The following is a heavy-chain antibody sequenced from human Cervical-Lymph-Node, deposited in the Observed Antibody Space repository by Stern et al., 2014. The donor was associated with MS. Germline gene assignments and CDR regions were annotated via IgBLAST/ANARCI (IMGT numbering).Heavy chain of an antibody. V-gene: IGHV3-30*18. J-gene: IGHJ4*02. CDR3: AKAPIAMVGSYLDS. CDR1: GFTFSTYG. CDR2: ISFDGSKK. Sequence: QVQLVQSGGGVVQPGKSLRLSCAASGFTFSTYGMHWVRPAPGKGLEWVTFISFDGSKKYFADAVKGRFATSRDNSKDTLHLEMNSLRVDDTAVYYCAKAPIAMVGSYLDSWGQGTLVIVSS. D-gene: IGHD6-19*01.